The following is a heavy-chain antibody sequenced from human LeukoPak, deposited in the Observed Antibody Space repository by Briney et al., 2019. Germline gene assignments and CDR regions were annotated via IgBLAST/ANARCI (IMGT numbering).Heavy chain of an antibody. J-gene: IGHJ4*02. CDR2: IIPIFGTA. D-gene: IGHD2-15*01. CDR3: ARDLETAVVGYYFDY. Sequence: SVKVSCKASGGTFSSYAISWVRQAPGQGLEWMGGIIPIFGTANYAQKFQGRVTITADESTSTAYMELSSLRSEDTAVYYCARDLETAVVGYYFDYWGQGTLVTVSS. V-gene: IGHV1-69*13. CDR1: GGTFSSYA.